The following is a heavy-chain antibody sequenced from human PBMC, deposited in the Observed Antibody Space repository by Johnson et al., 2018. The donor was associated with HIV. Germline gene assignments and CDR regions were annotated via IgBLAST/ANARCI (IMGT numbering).Heavy chain of an antibody. Sequence: VQLVESGGGVVQPGRSLRLSCAASGFTFSSYWMSWVRQAPGKGLEWVANIKQDGSEKYYVDSVKGRFTIFRDNAKNSLYLQMNSLRAEDTAVYYCARDRGLWERNGAGAFDIWGQGTMVTVSS. D-gene: IGHD1-26*01. CDR2: IKQDGSEK. J-gene: IGHJ3*02. CDR1: GFTFSSYW. CDR3: ARDRGLWERNGAGAFDI. V-gene: IGHV3-7*01.